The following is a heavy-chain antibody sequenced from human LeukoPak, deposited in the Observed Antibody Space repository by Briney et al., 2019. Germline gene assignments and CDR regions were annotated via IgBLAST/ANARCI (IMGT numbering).Heavy chain of an antibody. D-gene: IGHD3-3*01. J-gene: IGHJ5*02. Sequence: PSETLSLTCAVYGGSFSGYYWSWIRQPPGTGLEWIGEINHSGSTTYNPSLKSRVTISVDTSKNQFSLKPSSVTAADTAVYYCARHGVTIFGVVIPTKYLLSAFDPWGQGTLVTVSS. CDR1: GGSFSGYY. V-gene: IGHV4-34*01. CDR3: ARHGVTIFGVVIPTKYLLSAFDP. CDR2: INHSGST.